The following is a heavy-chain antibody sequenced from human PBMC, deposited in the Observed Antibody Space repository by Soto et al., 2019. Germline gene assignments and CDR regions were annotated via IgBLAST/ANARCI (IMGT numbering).Heavy chain of an antibody. V-gene: IGHV3-53*01. CDR3: AREGGNYYGDSGYYGY. J-gene: IGHJ4*02. Sequence: GSVRLSCAASGVTFSNNYMIWVLQAPGKGLVWVSLIDSGGGRTYYADSVKCRFTISRDNSKNTLYLQINNLRAEDTAVYFCAREGGNYYGDSGYYGYWGQGTMVTVSS. CDR1: GVTFSNNY. CDR2: IDSGGGRT. D-gene: IGHD3-22*01.